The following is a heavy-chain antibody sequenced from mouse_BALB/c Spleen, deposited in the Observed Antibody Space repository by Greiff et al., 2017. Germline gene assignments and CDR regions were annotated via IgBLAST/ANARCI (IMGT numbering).Heavy chain of an antibody. CDR3: ARRGLLRYWFAY. D-gene: IGHD1-1*01. Sequence: EVQLQESGPGLVKPSQSLSLTCTVTGYSITSDYAWNWIRQFPGNKLEWMGYISYSGSTSYNPSLKSRISITRDTSKNQFFLQLNSVTTEDTATYYCARRGLLRYWFAYWGQGTLVTVSA. CDR2: ISYSGST. V-gene: IGHV3-2*02. J-gene: IGHJ3*01. CDR1: GYSITSDYA.